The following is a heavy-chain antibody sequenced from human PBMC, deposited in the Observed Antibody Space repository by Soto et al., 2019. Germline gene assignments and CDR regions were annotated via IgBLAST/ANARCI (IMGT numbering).Heavy chain of an antibody. CDR3: ARGASNSTGWYLWFAP. J-gene: IGHJ5*02. Sequence: QVQLVQSGAEVKKPGSSVKVSCKVSGGTFSTYPINWVRQAPGQGLEFMGGIIPKFGTTNYAQKFRGTVTITADESTSTAYMELNNLSSEDTAVYYCARGASNSTGWYLWFAPWGQGPLVTVSS. D-gene: IGHD6-19*01. CDR1: GGTFSTYP. CDR2: IIPKFGTT. V-gene: IGHV1-69*01.